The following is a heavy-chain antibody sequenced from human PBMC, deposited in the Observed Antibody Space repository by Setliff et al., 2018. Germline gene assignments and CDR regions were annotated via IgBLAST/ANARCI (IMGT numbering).Heavy chain of an antibody. CDR1: GFYISGGYC. J-gene: IGHJ3*02. Sequence: TCTVSGFYISGGYCWGWIRQSPGKGLEWMGRINPSSGATIYAQKFQGRVTMTSDTSISTAYMELGRLRSDDTAVYFCARDGGGDSDAFDIWGQGTMVTVSS. D-gene: IGHD3-16*01. CDR2: INPSSGAT. CDR3: ARDGGGDSDAFDI. V-gene: IGHV1-2*06.